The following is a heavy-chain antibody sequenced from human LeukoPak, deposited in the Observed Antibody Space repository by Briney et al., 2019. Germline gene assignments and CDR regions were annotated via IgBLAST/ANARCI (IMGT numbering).Heavy chain of an antibody. CDR3: ARDFYSARGAYYDFWSGYPSPYYFDY. V-gene: IGHV3-21*01. CDR1: GFTFSSYS. CDR2: ISSSSSYI. Sequence: GGSLRLSCAASGFTFSSYSMNWVRQAPGKGLEWVSSISSSSSYIYYGDSVKDRFTISRDNAKNSLYLQMNSLRAEDTAVYYCARDFYSARGAYYDFWSGYPSPYYFDYWGQGTLVTVSS. J-gene: IGHJ4*02. D-gene: IGHD3-3*01.